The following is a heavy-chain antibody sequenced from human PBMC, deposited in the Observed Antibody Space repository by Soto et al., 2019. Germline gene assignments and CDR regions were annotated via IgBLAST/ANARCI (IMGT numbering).Heavy chain of an antibody. D-gene: IGHD4-17*01. V-gene: IGHV3-30*03. CDR2: LSNGGSDK. J-gene: IGHJ4*02. CDR1: GFTFSTYG. CDR3: ARDADYGPSAYYLDY. Sequence: PGGSLRLSCAASGFTFSTYGMHWVRQAPGKGLEWVAVLSNGGSDKYYADSVKGRFTISRDNSKNTLYLQMNSLRAEDTAVYFCARDADYGPSAYYLDYWGQGTLVTVSS.